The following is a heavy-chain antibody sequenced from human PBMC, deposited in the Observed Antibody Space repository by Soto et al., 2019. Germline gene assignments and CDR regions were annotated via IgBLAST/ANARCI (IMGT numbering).Heavy chain of an antibody. CDR2: IYPGDSDT. D-gene: IGHD6-13*01. V-gene: IGHV5-51*01. J-gene: IGHJ1*01. CDR1: GYSFSSYW. Sequence: GESLKISCKGSGYSFSSYWIGWVRQMPGEGLEWLGIIYPGDSDTRYSPSFQGQVTISVDKSISTAYLQWSSLRASDSAMYYCAKSAGNAGRFSEYWAQGTLVAVSA. CDR3: AKSAGNAGRFSEY.